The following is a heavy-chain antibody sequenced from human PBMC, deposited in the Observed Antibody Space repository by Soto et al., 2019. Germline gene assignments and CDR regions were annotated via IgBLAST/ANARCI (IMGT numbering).Heavy chain of an antibody. CDR3: ARAIAAAVSLYYYYHGMDV. CDR2: IFHGGTT. V-gene: IGHV4-38-2*01. J-gene: IGHJ6*02. CDR1: GYSISRGYY. Sequence: SETLSLTCAVSGYSISRGYYWGWIRQPPGKGLEWIGSIFHGGTTFYNPSLKGRVTISLDTSKNRFSLKLASVTAADTAVYYCARAIAAAVSLYYYYHGMDVWGQGTTVTVSS. D-gene: IGHD6-13*01.